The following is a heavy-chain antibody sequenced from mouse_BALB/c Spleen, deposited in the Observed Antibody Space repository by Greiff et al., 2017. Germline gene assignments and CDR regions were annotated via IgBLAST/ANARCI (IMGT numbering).Heavy chain of an antibody. J-gene: IGHJ4*01. CDR1: GFSLTSYG. D-gene: IGHD2-10*02. Sequence: QVQLKQSGPGLVQPSQSLSITCTVSGFSLTSYGVHWVRQSPGKGLEWLGVIWSGGSTDYNAAFISRLSISKDNSKSQVFFKMNSLQANDTAIYYCASLLSYGNYDYYAMDYWGQGTSVTVSS. CDR2: IWSGGST. CDR3: ASLLSYGNYDYYAMDY. V-gene: IGHV2-2*02.